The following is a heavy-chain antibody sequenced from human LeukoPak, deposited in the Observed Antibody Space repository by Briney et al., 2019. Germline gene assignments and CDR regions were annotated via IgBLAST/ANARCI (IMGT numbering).Heavy chain of an antibody. CDR1: GGSIGSYY. D-gene: IGHD3-10*01. Sequence: SETLSLTCTVSGGSIGSYYWSWIRQPPGKGLEWIGYIYYSGSTNYNPSLKSRVTISVDTSKNQFSLKLSSVTAADTAVYYCARRPKYYGSGSYYLYYYYGMDVWGQGTTVTVSS. V-gene: IGHV4-59*12. J-gene: IGHJ6*02. CDR2: IYYSGST. CDR3: ARRPKYYGSGSYYLYYYYGMDV.